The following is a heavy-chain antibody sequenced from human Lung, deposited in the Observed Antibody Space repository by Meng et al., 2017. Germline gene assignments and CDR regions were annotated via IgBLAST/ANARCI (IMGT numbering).Heavy chain of an antibody. J-gene: IGHJ4*02. CDR2: LGAHPGDT. V-gene: IGHV1-18*01. CDR1: DYTFTGYG. Sequence: VQLLQAGAEVKQPGASVKVPCKASDYTFTGYGVCWVRQAPGQGLEWMAWLGAHPGDTSFAPKFLGRVTVTADTATATAYMELRSLRSDDTAVYYCARGTPGRSYCDYWGLGTLVTVSS. CDR3: ARGTPGRSYCDY. D-gene: IGHD3-10*01.